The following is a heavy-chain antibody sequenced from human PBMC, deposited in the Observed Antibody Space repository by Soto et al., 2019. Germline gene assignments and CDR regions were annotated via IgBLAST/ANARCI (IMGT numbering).Heavy chain of an antibody. CDR2: IYYSGST. V-gene: IGHV4-59*08. CDR1: GGSISSYY. D-gene: IGHD3-10*01. J-gene: IGHJ5*02. Sequence: SETLSLTCTVSGGSISSYYWSWIRQPPGKGLEWIGYIYYSGSTNYNPSLKSRVTISVDTSKNQFSLKLSSVTAADTAVYYCARLTYYYGSGWFDPWGQGTLVTVSS. CDR3: ARLTYYYGSGWFDP.